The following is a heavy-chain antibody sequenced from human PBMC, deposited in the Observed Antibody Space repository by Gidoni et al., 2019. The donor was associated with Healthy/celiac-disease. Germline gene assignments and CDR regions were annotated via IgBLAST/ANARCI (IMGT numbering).Heavy chain of an antibody. CDR2: INWNGAST. CDR3: ARVNSRGYSSGSDY. D-gene: IGHD6-19*01. V-gene: IGHV3-20*04. J-gene: IGHJ4*02. CDR1: GFTFDDYG. Sequence: EVQLVASGGGVVRPGGSLRLSCAASGFTFDDYGMSWVRQAPGKGLEWVSGINWNGASTGYADSVKGRFTISRDNAKNSLYLQMNSLRAEDTALYYCARVNSRGYSSGSDYWGQGTLVTVSS.